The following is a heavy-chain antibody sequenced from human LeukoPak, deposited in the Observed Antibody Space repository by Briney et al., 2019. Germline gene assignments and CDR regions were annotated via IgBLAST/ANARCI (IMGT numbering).Heavy chain of an antibody. CDR1: GFTFSDYY. Sequence: GGSLRLSCAASGFTFSDYYMSWIRQAPGKGLEWVSYISSSGSTIYYADSVKGRFTISRDNAKNSLYLQMNSLRAEDTAVYYCARSYSSGWYLYYFDYWGQGTLVTVSS. D-gene: IGHD6-19*01. V-gene: IGHV3-11*04. CDR3: ARSYSSGWYLYYFDY. J-gene: IGHJ4*02. CDR2: ISSSGSTI.